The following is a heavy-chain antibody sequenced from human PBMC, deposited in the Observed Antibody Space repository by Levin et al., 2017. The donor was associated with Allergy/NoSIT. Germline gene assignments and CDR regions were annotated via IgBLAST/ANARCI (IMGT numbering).Heavy chain of an antibody. J-gene: IGHJ4*02. V-gene: IGHV1-18*01. CDR3: ARTGLSSIWHIFVY. Sequence: ASVKVSCQASGYTFTNYGISWVRQAPGQGLEWMGWISVNNGNTNYAQNLQGRVTMTADTSTSTAYMELRSLRSDDTAVYYCARTGLSSIWHIFVYWGQGILVTVSS. CDR1: GYTFTNYG. D-gene: IGHD6-13*01. CDR2: ISVNNGNT.